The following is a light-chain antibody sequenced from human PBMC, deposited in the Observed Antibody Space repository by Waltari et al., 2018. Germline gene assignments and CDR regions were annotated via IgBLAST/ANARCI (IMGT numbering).Light chain of an antibody. CDR2: AAS. V-gene: IGKV1-39*01. CDR3: QQRYSTPIT. J-gene: IGKJ5*01. CDR1: QSISSY. Sequence: DIQMTQSPSSLSASVGDRVTITCRASQSISSYLNWYQQKPGKAPKLLIYAASSLQSGVPSRFSGSGSGTDVTLTISRLQREDCATYYCQQRYSTPITFGQGTRLEIK.